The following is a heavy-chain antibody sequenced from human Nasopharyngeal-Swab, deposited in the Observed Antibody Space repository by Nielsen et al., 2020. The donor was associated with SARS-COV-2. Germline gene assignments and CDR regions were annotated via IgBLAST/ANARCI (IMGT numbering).Heavy chain of an antibody. CDR3: ARGLSGVVPAPILGLGPFYSYYYMDV. V-gene: IGHV4-34*01. CDR2: INHSGNT. Sequence: SETLSLTCVVYGGSFTSYYWGWIRQPPGKGLEWIAEINHSGNTHYNPSLKSRVTMSVDTSKNQFSLWLSSVTAADTAVYYCARGLSGVVPAPILGLGPFYSYYYMDVWGKGTTVTVSS. J-gene: IGHJ6*03. CDR1: GGSFTSYY. D-gene: IGHD2-2*01.